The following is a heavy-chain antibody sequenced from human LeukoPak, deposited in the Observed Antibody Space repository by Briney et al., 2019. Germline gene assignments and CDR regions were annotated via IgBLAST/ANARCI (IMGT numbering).Heavy chain of an antibody. CDR2: ISGNGDRT. Sequence: GGTLRLSCAASGFTFSSYGMSWVRQAPGKGLEWVSAISGNGDRTYYADSVKGRFSISRDNSKNTLYLQMNSLRAEDTAVYYCAKNSRRNYGSVIGPTKGYMDVWGKGTTVTVSS. J-gene: IGHJ6*03. CDR1: GFTFSSYG. D-gene: IGHD3-10*01. V-gene: IGHV3-23*01. CDR3: AKNSRRNYGSVIGPTKGYMDV.